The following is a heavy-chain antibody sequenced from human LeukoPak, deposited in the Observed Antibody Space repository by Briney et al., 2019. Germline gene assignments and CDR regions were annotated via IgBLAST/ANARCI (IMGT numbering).Heavy chain of an antibody. Sequence: GGSLRLSCAASGFTFDDYAMHWVRQAPGKGLEWVSGISWNSGSIGYADSVKGRFTISRDNAKNSLYLQMNSLRAEDTAVYYCAREDRTTYYYGSGSFDYWGQGTLVTVSS. J-gene: IGHJ4*02. CDR1: GFTFDDYA. CDR3: AREDRTTYYYGSGSFDY. CDR2: ISWNSGSI. V-gene: IGHV3-9*01. D-gene: IGHD3-10*01.